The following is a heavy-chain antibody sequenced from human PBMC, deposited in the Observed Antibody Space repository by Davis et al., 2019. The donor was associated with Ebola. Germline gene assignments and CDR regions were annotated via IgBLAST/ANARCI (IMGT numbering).Heavy chain of an antibody. D-gene: IGHD1-26*01. CDR2: ISPYNGNT. CDR1: GYTFKNYA. J-gene: IGHJ3*02. CDR3: ARTSIVGTTTAASDI. V-gene: IGHV1-18*01. Sequence: AASVKVSCKASGYTFKNYAISWVRQAPGQGLEWMGWISPYNGNTNYAQKVQGKVTMTTDTLTGTAYLDLRSLTSDDTAVYFCARTSIVGTTTAASDIWGQGTLITVSS.